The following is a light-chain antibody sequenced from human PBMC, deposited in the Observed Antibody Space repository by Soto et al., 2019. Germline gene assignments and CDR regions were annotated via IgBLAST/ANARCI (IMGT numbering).Light chain of an antibody. CDR2: DAS. V-gene: IGKV3-11*01. Sequence: EIVLTQSPATLSLAPGNRATLSCRASQSGSDYLAWYQQNPGHAPSLLTDDASNRAPGIPARFSGSGSWTDFTLTITSLEPGGFAVFDCRARSNWPSTFGGGTKVEI. J-gene: IGKJ4*01. CDR3: RARSNWPST. CDR1: QSGSDY.